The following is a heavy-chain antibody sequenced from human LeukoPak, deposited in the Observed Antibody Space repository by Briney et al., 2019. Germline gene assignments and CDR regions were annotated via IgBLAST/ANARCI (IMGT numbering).Heavy chain of an antibody. CDR1: GVTLRSYT. V-gene: IGHV3-30*01. J-gene: IGHJ4*02. CDR2: ISYDGSNK. Sequence: GGSLTLSCAASGVTLRSYTMHWVRQAPGKGLEWVAVISYDGSNKNYADSVKGRFTISRDISKNTLYLEMNSLRDDDTAVYYCARDLGGSWDISTGHYGGWGFDYWGQGTLVTVSS. D-gene: IGHD3-9*01. CDR3: ARDLGGSWDISTGHYGGWGFDY.